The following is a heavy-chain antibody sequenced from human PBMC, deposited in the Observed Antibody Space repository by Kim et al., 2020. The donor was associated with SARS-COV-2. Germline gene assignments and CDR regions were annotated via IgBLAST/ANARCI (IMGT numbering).Heavy chain of an antibody. V-gene: IGHV4-59*01. Sequence: SETLSLTCTVSGGSISSYYWSWIRQPPGKGLEWIGYIYYSGSTNYNPSLKSRVTISVDTSKNQFSLKLSSVTAADTAVYYCARDSPWYDSSGYPHDAFDIWGQGTMVTVSS. CDR3: ARDSPWYDSSGYPHDAFDI. CDR2: IYYSGST. J-gene: IGHJ3*02. D-gene: IGHD3-22*01. CDR1: GGSISSYY.